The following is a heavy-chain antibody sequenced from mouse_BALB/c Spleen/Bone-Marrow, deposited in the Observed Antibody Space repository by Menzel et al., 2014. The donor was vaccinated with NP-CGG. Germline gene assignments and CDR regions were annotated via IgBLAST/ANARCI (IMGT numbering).Heavy chain of an antibody. J-gene: IGHJ4*01. CDR3: TRRGYYAMDY. V-gene: IGHV1S127*01. CDR1: GYTFTSYW. CDR2: IDPSDSYT. Sequence: QVQLQQSGAELVKPGASVKMSCKASGYTFTSYWMHWVKQRPGQGLEWIGVIDPSDSYTSYNQKLKGKATLTVDTSSSTAYRQLSSLTSEDSAVYYWTRRGYYAMDYWGQGTSVTVSS.